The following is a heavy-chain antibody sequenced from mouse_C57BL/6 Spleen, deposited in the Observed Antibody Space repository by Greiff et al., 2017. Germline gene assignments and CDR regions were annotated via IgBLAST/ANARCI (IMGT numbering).Heavy chain of an antibody. CDR2: IYPGDGDT. CDR3: ARFLYGSYAMDY. Sequence: VQLQESGPELVKPGASVKISCKASGYAFSSSWMNWVKQRPGKGLEWIGRIYPGDGDTNYNGKFKGKATLTADKSSSTAYMQLSSLTSEYSAVYFCARFLYGSYAMDYWGQGTSVTVSS. V-gene: IGHV1-82*01. CDR1: GYAFSSSW. J-gene: IGHJ4*01. D-gene: IGHD1-1*02.